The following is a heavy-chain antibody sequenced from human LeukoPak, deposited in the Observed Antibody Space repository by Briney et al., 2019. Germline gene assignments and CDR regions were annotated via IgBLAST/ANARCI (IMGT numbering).Heavy chain of an antibody. CDR1: GFTFNSYA. J-gene: IGHJ4*02. V-gene: IGHV3-64*01. CDR2: ISSNGGNT. CDR3: ARRTNYYYFDY. D-gene: IGHD3-10*01. Sequence: GGSLRHSCAASGFTFNSYAMHWVRQAPGKGLEYVSAISSNGGNTYYANSVKGRFTISRDNSKNTLYLQMGSLRAEDMAVYYCARRTNYYYFDYWGQGTLVSVSS.